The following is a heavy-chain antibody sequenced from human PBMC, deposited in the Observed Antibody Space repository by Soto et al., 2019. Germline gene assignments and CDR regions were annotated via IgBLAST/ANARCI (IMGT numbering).Heavy chain of an antibody. CDR2: IIPIFGTA. CDR3: ARPLLWFGELNL. D-gene: IGHD3-10*01. Sequence: SVKVSCKASGCTFSSYAISCVRQAPGQGLEWMGGIIPIFGTANYAQKFQGRVTITADKSTSTAYMELSSLRSEDTAVYYCARPLLWFGELNLWGQGTLVTVSS. J-gene: IGHJ4*02. V-gene: IGHV1-69*06. CDR1: GCTFSSYA.